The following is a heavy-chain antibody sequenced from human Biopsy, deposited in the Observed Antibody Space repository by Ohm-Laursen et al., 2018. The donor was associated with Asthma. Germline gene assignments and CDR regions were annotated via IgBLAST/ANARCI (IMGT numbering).Heavy chain of an antibody. CDR2: THHSVYT. J-gene: IGHJ6*02. CDR3: ARGSSSRLSQWEILVSGGKRAHSYYGMDV. Sequence: TLSLTCAVYGGSFSSNYWSWIRQTPGKGLEWLGDTHHSVYTKHNPSLSSRLTLSVDTSKNQFSLRLTSVTAADTAVYYCARGSSSRLSQWEILVSGGKRAHSYYGMDVWGQGTTVTVSS. CDR1: GGSFSSNY. D-gene: IGHD1-26*01. V-gene: IGHV4-34*01.